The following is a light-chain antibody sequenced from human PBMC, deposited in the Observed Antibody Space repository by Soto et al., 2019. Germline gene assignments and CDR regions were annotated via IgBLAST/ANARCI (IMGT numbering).Light chain of an antibody. CDR3: QQYGNSPIT. CDR2: AAS. CDR1: QSDSNNY. J-gene: IGKJ5*01. Sequence: IVLTQSPGTLSLSPGERATLSCRASQSDSNNYLAWYQQKPGQAPSLLIYAASSRATGIPDSFSSSGSGTDFTLTISRLEPEDFAVYYCQQYGNSPITFGQGTRLEIK. V-gene: IGKV3-20*01.